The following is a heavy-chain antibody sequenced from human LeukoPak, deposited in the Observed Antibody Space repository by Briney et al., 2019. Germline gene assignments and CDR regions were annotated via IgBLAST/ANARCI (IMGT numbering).Heavy chain of an antibody. V-gene: IGHV3-23*01. Sequence: GGSLRLSCAASGFTFSSYAMSWVRQAPGKGLEWVSAISGSGGSTYYADSVKGRFTISRDNSKNTLYLQMNSLRAEDTAVYYCAKDQFPSYYYGSGTVDCWGQGTLVTVSS. J-gene: IGHJ4*02. CDR2: ISGSGGST. CDR3: AKDQFPSYYYGSGTVDC. D-gene: IGHD3-10*01. CDR1: GFTFSSYA.